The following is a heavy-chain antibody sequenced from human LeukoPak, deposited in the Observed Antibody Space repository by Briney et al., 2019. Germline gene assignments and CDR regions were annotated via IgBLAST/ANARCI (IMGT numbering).Heavy chain of an antibody. Sequence: GGSLRLSCAASGFTFSNYAMSWVRQAPGKGLEWVSAISDNGGSTYYADSVKGRFTISRDNSKNALYLQMNSLRAEDTAVYYCAKGVAARGYYFDYWGQGTPVTVSS. CDR3: AKGVAARGYYFDY. J-gene: IGHJ4*02. D-gene: IGHD2-15*01. CDR1: GFTFSNYA. V-gene: IGHV3-23*01. CDR2: ISDNGGST.